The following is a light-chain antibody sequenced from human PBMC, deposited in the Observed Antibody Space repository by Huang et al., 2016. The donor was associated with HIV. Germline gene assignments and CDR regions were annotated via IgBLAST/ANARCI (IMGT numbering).Light chain of an antibody. V-gene: IGKV2-28*01. Sequence: VVMTQSPLSLPVPPGEPASISCRSSQSLRHRNGLNYLDWYLQKPGQSPQRLIHLGSSRYSWVPDRFCCGGSGTDFSLNIGREEAEDAGSYYCMEALQAPYTFGQGTKLEI. CDR3: MEALQAPYT. CDR1: QSLRHRNGLNY. J-gene: IGKJ2*01. CDR2: LGS.